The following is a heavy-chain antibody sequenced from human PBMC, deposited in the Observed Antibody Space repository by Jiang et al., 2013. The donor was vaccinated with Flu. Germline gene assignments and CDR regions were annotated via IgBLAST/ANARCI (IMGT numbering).Heavy chain of an antibody. V-gene: IGHV4-34*01. Sequence: LLKPSETLSLTCAVDGGTFSGYYWSWIRQPPGKGLEWIGDINHSGITNYIPSLKSRVTISVDTSKKQFSLKLISVTAADTAVYYCARGAAAGVRGHHHYYYHMDVWGKGTTVTVSS. J-gene: IGHJ6*03. CDR3: ARGAAAGVRGHHHYYYHMDV. D-gene: IGHD6-13*01. CDR1: GGTFSGYY. CDR2: INHSGIT.